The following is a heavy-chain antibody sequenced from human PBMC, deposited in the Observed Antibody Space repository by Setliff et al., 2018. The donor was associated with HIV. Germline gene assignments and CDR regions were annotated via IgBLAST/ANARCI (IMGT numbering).Heavy chain of an antibody. Sequence: SETLSLTCAVSGGSISSSNWWRWVRQPPGKGLEWIGEIYHSGSTNYNSSLKSRVTISVDKSKNQFSLKLSSVTAADTAVYYCARGVYYDSSGLDAFDIWGQGKMVTVSS. J-gene: IGHJ3*02. V-gene: IGHV4-4*02. D-gene: IGHD3-22*01. CDR3: ARGVYYDSSGLDAFDI. CDR2: IYHSGST. CDR1: GGSISSSNW.